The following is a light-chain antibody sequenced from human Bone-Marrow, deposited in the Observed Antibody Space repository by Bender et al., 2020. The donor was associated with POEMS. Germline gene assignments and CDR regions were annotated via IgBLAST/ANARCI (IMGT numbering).Light chain of an antibody. CDR3: AVWDDSLNGLL. Sequence: QSVLTQPPSVSGAPGQRVTISCTGGSSNIGAHAVNWYQHLPGTAPKLLIYSSHRRPSEVPDRFSGSRSGTSASLAISGLQSEDEADYYCAVWDDSLNGLLFGGGTKLTVL. V-gene: IGLV1-44*01. J-gene: IGLJ3*02. CDR2: SSH. CDR1: SSNIGAHA.